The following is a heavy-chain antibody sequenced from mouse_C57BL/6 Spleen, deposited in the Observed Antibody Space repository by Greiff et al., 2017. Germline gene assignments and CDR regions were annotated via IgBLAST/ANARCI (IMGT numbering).Heavy chain of an antibody. CDR3: TKYTGRSDRYFEV. V-gene: IGHV14-1*01. CDR2: IDPEDGDT. CDR1: GFNIKDYY. D-gene: IGHD1-1*01. J-gene: IGHJ1*03. Sequence: EVQLQQSGAELVRPGASVKLSCTASGFNIKDYYMHWVKQRPEQGLEWIGRIDPEDGDTEYAPKFQGKATMTADTPPNTAHLRRSSLTSEDTAVYYCTKYTGRSDRYFEVWGTGATVTVSS.